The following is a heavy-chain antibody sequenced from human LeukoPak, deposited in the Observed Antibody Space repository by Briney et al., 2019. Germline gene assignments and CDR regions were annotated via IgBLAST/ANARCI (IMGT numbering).Heavy chain of an antibody. D-gene: IGHD6-19*01. J-gene: IGHJ4*02. CDR2: ISGSGGNT. CDR1: GFTFSNAW. Sequence: PGGSLRLSCAASGFTFSNAWMSWVRQAPGKGLEWVSAISGSGGNTYYADSVKGRFTISRDNSKNTLFLQMNSLRAEDTAVYYCAKDFGSGWYAFDSWGQGTLVTVSS. CDR3: AKDFGSGWYAFDS. V-gene: IGHV3-23*01.